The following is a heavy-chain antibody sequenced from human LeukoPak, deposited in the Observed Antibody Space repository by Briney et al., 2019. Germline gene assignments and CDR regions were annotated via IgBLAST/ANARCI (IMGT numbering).Heavy chain of an antibody. CDR2: IYYSGGT. J-gene: IGHJ2*01. D-gene: IGHD3-9*01. Sequence: SETLSLTCTVSGGSISSYYWSWIRQPPGRGLEWIGYIYYSGGTNYNPSLKSRVTISVDTSKNQFSLKLSSVTAADTAVYYCARGYGILTGTYWYFDLWGRGTLVTVSS. V-gene: IGHV4-59*01. CDR1: GGSISSYY. CDR3: ARGYGILTGTYWYFDL.